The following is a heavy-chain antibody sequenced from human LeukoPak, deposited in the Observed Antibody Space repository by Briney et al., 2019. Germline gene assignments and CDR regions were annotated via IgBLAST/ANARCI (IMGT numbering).Heavy chain of an antibody. Sequence: GGSLRLSCTASGFTFGDYAMSWFRQAPGKGLEWVGFIRSKAYGGTTEYAASVKGRFTISRDDSKSIAYLQMNCLKTEDTAVYYCTRDTLLRYFDWFVPFDYWGQGTLVTVSS. V-gene: IGHV3-49*03. CDR1: GFTFGDYA. D-gene: IGHD3-9*01. CDR3: TRDTLLRYFDWFVPFDY. CDR2: IRSKAYGGTT. J-gene: IGHJ4*02.